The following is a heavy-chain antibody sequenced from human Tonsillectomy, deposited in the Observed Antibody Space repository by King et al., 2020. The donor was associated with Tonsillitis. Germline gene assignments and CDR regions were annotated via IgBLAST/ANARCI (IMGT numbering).Heavy chain of an antibody. CDR2: IHAGNGNT. D-gene: IGHD3-3*01. CDR3: ARGPNDFWSCYYTGDY. CDR1: GYSFNSYA. J-gene: IGHJ4*02. V-gene: IGHV1-3*01. Sequence: QLVQSGAEVKKPGASVKVSCKGSGYSFNSYAMHWVRQAPGQRLEWMGWIHAGNGNTKYSQKFQGRVTITTDTSANTAYMELSSLKSEDTAVYYCARGPNDFWSCYYTGDYWGQGTLVTVSS.